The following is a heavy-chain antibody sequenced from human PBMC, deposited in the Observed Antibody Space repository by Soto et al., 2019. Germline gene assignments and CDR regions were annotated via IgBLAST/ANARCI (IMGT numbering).Heavy chain of an antibody. CDR1: GGSIISYY. CDR3: ARGEDCSGGSCYSGDWFDP. D-gene: IGHD2-15*01. CDR2: IYYSGST. J-gene: IGHJ5*02. V-gene: IGHV4-59*08. Sequence: SETLSLTCTVSGGSIISYYWSWIRQPPGKGLEWIGYIYYSGSTNYNPSLKSRVTISVDTSKNQFSLKLSSVTAADTAVYYCARGEDCSGGSCYSGDWFDPWGQGTLVTVSS.